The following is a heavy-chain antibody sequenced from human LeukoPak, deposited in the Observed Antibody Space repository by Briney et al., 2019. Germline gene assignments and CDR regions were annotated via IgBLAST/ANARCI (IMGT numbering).Heavy chain of an antibody. CDR1: GGSICSSSYY. D-gene: IGHD6-19*01. V-gene: IGHV4-39*01. Sequence: SETLSLTCTVSGGSICSSSYYWGWLRQPPGKGLEWIGSIYYSGSTYYNPSLKSRVTISVDTSKNQFSLKLSSVTAADTAVYYCARHNSGWRLDYWGQGTLVTVSS. CDR2: IYYSGST. CDR3: ARHNSGWRLDY. J-gene: IGHJ4*02.